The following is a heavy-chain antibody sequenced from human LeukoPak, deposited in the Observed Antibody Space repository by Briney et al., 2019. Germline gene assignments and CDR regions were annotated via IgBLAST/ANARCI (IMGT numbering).Heavy chain of an antibody. CDR1: GFTFDDYA. J-gene: IGHJ4*02. D-gene: IGHD6-13*01. CDR3: ARGVAAAGTLRSSFDY. CDR2: ISWNSGSI. V-gene: IGHV3-9*01. Sequence: EPGRSLRLSCAASGFTFDDYAMHWVRQAPGKGLEWVSGISWNSGSIGYADSVKGRFTISRDNAKNSLYLQMNSLRAEDTAVYYCARGVAAAGTLRSSFDYWGQGTLVTVSS.